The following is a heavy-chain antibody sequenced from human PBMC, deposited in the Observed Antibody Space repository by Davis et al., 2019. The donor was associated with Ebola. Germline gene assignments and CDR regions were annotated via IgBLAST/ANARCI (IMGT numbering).Heavy chain of an antibody. CDR3: VRELYDYVWLAYFHY. J-gene: IGHJ4*02. CDR2: ISYDGSNK. V-gene: IGHV3-30-3*01. D-gene: IGHD3-16*01. Sequence: GGSLRLSCAASGFTFSSYAMHWVRQAPGKGLEWVAVISYDGSNKYYADSVKGRFTISRDNSRNTLHLQMNSLRTEDTAIYYCVRELYDYVWLAYFHYWGQGTLVTVSS. CDR1: GFTFSSYA.